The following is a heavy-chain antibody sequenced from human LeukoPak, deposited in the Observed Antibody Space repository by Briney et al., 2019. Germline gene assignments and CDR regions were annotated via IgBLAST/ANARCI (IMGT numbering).Heavy chain of an antibody. CDR1: GFTFNNYG. J-gene: IGHJ4*02. Sequence: GGSLRLSCAASGFTFNNYGMHWVRQAPGNGLEWVAFIRNDGNTQYYADSVKGRFTISRDNSKSTLYLHMNSLTAEDTAVYYCAKGKDCSGGSCYVDYWGQGTLVTVSS. D-gene: IGHD2-15*01. CDR2: IRNDGNTQ. V-gene: IGHV3-30*02. CDR3: AKGKDCSGGSCYVDY.